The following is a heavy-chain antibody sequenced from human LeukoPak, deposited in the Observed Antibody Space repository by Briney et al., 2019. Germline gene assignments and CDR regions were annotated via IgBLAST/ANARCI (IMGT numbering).Heavy chain of an antibody. Sequence: PSETLSLTCIVSGGSISRYYWGWIRQPPGKGLECLGFISYSGYTSYNPSLKSRVIISIDTSRNQFSLKLSSVTAADTAVYYCARDFWTRFDPWGQGTLVTVSS. D-gene: IGHD3/OR15-3a*01. CDR3: ARDFWTRFDP. J-gene: IGHJ5*02. CDR1: GGSISRYY. CDR2: ISYSGYT. V-gene: IGHV4-59*01.